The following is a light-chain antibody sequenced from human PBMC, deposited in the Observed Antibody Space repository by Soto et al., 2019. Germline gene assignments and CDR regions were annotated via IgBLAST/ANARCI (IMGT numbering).Light chain of an antibody. Sequence: EIVMTQSPATLSLSPGERATLSCRASQSVTVNLAWYQQKPGQAPRLLIYRASTRATGIPARFSGGGSGTEFTLTISRPQSEDFAVYICQQYNDWPPRWTFGQGTKVEIK. CDR1: QSVTVN. CDR2: RAS. V-gene: IGKV3-15*01. CDR3: QQYNDWPPRWT. J-gene: IGKJ1*01.